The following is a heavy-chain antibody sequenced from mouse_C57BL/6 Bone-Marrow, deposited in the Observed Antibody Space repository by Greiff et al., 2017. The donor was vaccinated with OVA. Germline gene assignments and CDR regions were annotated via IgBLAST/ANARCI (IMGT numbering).Heavy chain of an antibody. V-gene: IGHV5-9-1*02. J-gene: IGHJ3*01. CDR3: TRPSATLRWFAY. CDR1: VFTFSSYA. Sequence: EVMLVEAGGGLVKPGGSLNLHYAASVFTFSSYAMSWVRQTPEKRLEWVAYISSGGDYIYYADTVKGRFTISRDNARNTLYLQMSSLKSEDTAMYYCTRPSATLRWFAYWGQGTLVTVSA. CDR2: ISSGGDYI. D-gene: IGHD1-2*01.